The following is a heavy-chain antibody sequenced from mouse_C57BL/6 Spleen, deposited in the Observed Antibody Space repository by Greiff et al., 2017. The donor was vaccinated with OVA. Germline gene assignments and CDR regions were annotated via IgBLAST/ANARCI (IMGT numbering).Heavy chain of an antibody. J-gene: IGHJ2*01. Sequence: VKLQESGPELVKPGASVKISCKASGYAFSSSWMNWVKQRPGKGLEWIGRIYPGDGDTNYNGKFKGKATLTADKSSSTAYMQLSSLTSEDSAVYFCARGGTTVVASFDYWGQGTTLTVSS. V-gene: IGHV1-82*01. CDR1: GYAFSSSW. CDR2: IYPGDGDT. CDR3: ARGGTTVVASFDY. D-gene: IGHD1-1*01.